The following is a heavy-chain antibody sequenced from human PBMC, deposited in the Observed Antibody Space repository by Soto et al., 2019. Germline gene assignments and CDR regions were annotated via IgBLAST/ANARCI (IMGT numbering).Heavy chain of an antibody. J-gene: IGHJ6*02. Sequence: PGGSLRLSCSASGFTFSSYAMHWVRQAPGKGLEYVSAISSNGGSTYYADSVKGRFTISRDNSKNTLYLQMSSLRAEDTAVYYCVKGTYTQWLVYGNYYYYYGMDVWGQGTRSPSP. D-gene: IGHD6-19*01. CDR3: VKGTYTQWLVYGNYYYYYGMDV. CDR2: ISSNGGST. V-gene: IGHV3-64D*08. CDR1: GFTFSSYA.